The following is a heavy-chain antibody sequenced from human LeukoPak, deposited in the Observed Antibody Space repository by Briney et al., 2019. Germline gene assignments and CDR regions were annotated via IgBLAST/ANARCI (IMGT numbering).Heavy chain of an antibody. V-gene: IGHV3-48*03. CDR3: ARDIHSVAFDI. CDR2: ISSRGDTI. J-gene: IGHJ3*02. CDR1: GFTSSSYE. Sequence: PGGSLRLSCAASGFTSSSYEMNWVRQAPGKGLEWVSYISSRGDTIYYADSVKGRFTISRDNAKRSVYLHMNSLGGEDTAVYYCARDIHSVAFDIWGQGTMVTVSS.